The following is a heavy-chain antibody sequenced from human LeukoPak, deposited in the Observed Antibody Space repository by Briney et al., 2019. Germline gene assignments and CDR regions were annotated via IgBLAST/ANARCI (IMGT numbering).Heavy chain of an antibody. J-gene: IGHJ5*02. CDR2: IYYSGST. CDR3: ARLPDSSTYGGP. V-gene: IGHV4-61*08. CDR1: GGSISSGGYY. D-gene: IGHD6-13*01. Sequence: SETLSLTCTVSGGSISSGGYYWSWIRQPPGKGLEWIGYIYYSGSTNFNPSLKSRVTISVDTSKNQFSLKLSSVTAADTAVYYCARLPDSSTYGGPWGQGTLVTVSS.